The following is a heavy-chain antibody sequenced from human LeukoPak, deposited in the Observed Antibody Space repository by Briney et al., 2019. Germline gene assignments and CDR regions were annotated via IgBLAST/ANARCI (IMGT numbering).Heavy chain of an antibody. D-gene: IGHD5-12*01. V-gene: IGHV4-34*01. CDR1: GGSFSGYY. Sequence: SETLSLTCAVYGGSFSGYYWSWIRQPPGKGLEWIGEINQSGSTNYNPSLKSRVTISVDTSKNQFSLKLSSVTAADTAVYYCARGGIVATIYFDYWGQGTLVTVSS. CDR3: ARGGIVATIYFDY. J-gene: IGHJ4*02. CDR2: INQSGST.